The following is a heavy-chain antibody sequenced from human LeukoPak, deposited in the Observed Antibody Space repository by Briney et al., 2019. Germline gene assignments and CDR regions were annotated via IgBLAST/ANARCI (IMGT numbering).Heavy chain of an antibody. CDR1: GFTFSDYY. J-gene: IGHJ4*02. V-gene: IGHV3-11*06. CDR2: ISSSSSYT. CDR3: AREAGGGYSGYETAFDY. D-gene: IGHD5-12*01. Sequence: KTGGSLRLSCAASGFTFSDYYMSWIRQAPGKGLEWVSYISSSSSYTNYADSVKGRSTISRDNAKNSLYLQMNSPRAEDTAVYYCAREAGGGYSGYETAFDYWGQGTLVTVSS.